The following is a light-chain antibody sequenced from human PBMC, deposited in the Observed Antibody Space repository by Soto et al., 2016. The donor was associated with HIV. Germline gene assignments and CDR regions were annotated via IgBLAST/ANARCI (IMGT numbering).Light chain of an antibody. CDR2: AAS. CDR3: QQFGNSPYT. V-gene: IGKV1-NL1*01. Sequence: DIPMTQSPSSLSASVGDRVSITCRASQGISNSLAWYQQKPGKAPKLLLYAASRLESGVPSRFSGSASGTDYTLTISSLQPEDFATYYCQQFGNSPYTFGQGTKLEIK. CDR1: QGISNS. J-gene: IGKJ2*01.